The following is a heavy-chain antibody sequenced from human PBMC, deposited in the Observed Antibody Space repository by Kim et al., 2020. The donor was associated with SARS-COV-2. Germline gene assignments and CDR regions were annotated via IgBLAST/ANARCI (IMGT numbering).Heavy chain of an antibody. D-gene: IGHD3-16*01. Sequence: ASVKVSCKASGYTFTTYYMHWVRQAPGQGLEWMGVINPSGGSTTYAQKFQGRVTMTRDTSTSTVYMDLSSLKSEDMAVYYCVRVGGRHGTNRGYYYGMDVWGQGTTVTVSS. CDR1: GYTFTTYY. CDR3: VRVGGRHGTNRGYYYGMDV. V-gene: IGHV1-46*01. J-gene: IGHJ6*02. CDR2: INPSGGST.